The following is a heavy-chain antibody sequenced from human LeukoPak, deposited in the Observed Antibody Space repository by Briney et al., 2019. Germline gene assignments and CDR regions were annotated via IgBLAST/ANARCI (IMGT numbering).Heavy chain of an antibody. CDR2: ISSSGSTI. CDR1: GSTFSDYY. J-gene: IGHJ4*02. D-gene: IGHD6-13*01. V-gene: IGHV3-11*04. CDR3: AGLPGIAAAGTSPFDY. Sequence: PGGSLRLSCAASGSTFSDYYMSWIRQAPGKGLEWVSYISSSGSTIYYADSVKGRLTISRDNAKNSLYLQMNSLRAEDTAVYYCAGLPGIAAAGTSPFDYWGQGTLVTVSS.